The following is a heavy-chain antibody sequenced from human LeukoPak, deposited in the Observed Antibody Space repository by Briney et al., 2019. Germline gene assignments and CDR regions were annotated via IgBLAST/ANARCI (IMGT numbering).Heavy chain of an antibody. D-gene: IGHD3-10*01. J-gene: IGHJ4*02. CDR3: VREIFGLDY. V-gene: IGHV3-7*01. CDR2: INRDGSKK. CDR1: GFTFSGYA. Sequence: GGSLRLSCAASGFTFSGYAMNWVRQAPGKGLEWVANINRDGSKKYYVDSVKGRFTISRDNAKNSLYLQMNSLRAEDAAVYYCVREIFGLDYWGQGTLVTVSS.